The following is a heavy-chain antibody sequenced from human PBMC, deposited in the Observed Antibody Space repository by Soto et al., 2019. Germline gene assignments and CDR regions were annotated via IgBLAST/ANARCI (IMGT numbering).Heavy chain of an antibody. V-gene: IGHV1-69*06. CDR2: IIPIFGTA. CDR1: GGTFSSYA. Sequence: QVQLVQSGAEVKKPGSSVKVSCKASGGTFSSYAISWVRQAPGQGLEWMGGIIPIFGTANYAQKFQGRVTITADKSTSTAYMELSSLRSEDTAVYYCARARPSATEYYDRSNYYFDYWGQGTLVTVSS. CDR3: ARARPSATEYYDRSNYYFDY. D-gene: IGHD3-22*01. J-gene: IGHJ4*02.